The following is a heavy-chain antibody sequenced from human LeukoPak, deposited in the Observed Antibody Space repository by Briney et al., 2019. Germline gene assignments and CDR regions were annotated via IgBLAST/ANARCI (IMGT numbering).Heavy chain of an antibody. J-gene: IGHJ6*02. CDR2: IGTAGDT. V-gene: IGHV3-13*01. Sequence: PGGSLRLSCAASGFTFSNYDMYWVRQVTGKGLEWVSAIGTAGDTHYPGSLKGRFTISRENAKNSLYLQMNSLTAGDTAVYYCARAGVTMVRGLDYGMDVWGQGTTVPVSS. CDR3: ARAGVTMVRGLDYGMDV. CDR1: GFTFSNYD. D-gene: IGHD3-10*01.